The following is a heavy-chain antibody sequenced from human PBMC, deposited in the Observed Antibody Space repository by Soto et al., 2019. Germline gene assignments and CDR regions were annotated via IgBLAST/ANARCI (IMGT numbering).Heavy chain of an antibody. CDR2: IYYSGST. Sequence: SETLSLTCTVSGGAISGCCWSWIRPPPGKGLEWIGYIYYSGSTYYNPSLQSRVAISVDTSKNQFSLKLKSVTAADTAIYYCARRTVNIRTFYSGLKTHCFDYWGQGAPVTVSS. V-gene: IGHV4-59*08. CDR1: GGAISGCC. D-gene: IGHD6-19*01. CDR3: ARRTVNIRTFYSGLKTHCFDY. J-gene: IGHJ4*02.